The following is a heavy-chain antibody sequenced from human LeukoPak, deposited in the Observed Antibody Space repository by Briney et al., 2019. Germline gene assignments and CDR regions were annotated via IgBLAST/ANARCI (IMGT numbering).Heavy chain of an antibody. D-gene: IGHD2-15*01. J-gene: IGHJ5*02. Sequence: GGSLRLSCAASGFTFKLYWMHWVRQAPGKGPVWVSRINDDGSSTTYADSVKGRFTISRDDTKNMLFLQMHSLRGEDTAVYYCVRGGPSTWSWGQGTLVTVSS. CDR1: GFTFKLYW. CDR3: VRGGPSTWS. CDR2: INDDGSST. V-gene: IGHV3-74*01.